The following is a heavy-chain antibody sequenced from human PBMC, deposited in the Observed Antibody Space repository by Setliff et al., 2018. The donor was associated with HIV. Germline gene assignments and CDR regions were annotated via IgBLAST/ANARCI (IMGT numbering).Heavy chain of an antibody. CDR2: IISILNAA. Sequence: SVKVSCKTSRGTFTSYAFTWVRQAPGQGLEWMGGIISILNAATYAQKFQGRVTITADKSTSTVYMELSSLRSEDSAVYYCARVLKGYSSSYEAFDIWGQGTMVTVSS. CDR1: RGTFTSYA. D-gene: IGHD6-13*01. V-gene: IGHV1-69*10. J-gene: IGHJ3*02. CDR3: ARVLKGYSSSYEAFDI.